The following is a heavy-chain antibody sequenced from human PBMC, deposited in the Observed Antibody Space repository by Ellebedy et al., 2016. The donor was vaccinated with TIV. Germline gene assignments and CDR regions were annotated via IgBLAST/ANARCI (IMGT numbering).Heavy chain of an antibody. CDR1: GYTFTSYD. J-gene: IGHJ3*02. D-gene: IGHD3-22*01. Sequence: ASVKVSCKASGYTFTSYDINWVRQATGQGLEWMGWMNPNSGKAGYAQKFQGRVTMTRNTSITTAYMELSSLRSEDTTVYYCARGGHYYDSSGYLNMAFDIWGQGTMVTVSS. V-gene: IGHV1-8*01. CDR2: MNPNSGKA. CDR3: ARGGHYYDSSGYLNMAFDI.